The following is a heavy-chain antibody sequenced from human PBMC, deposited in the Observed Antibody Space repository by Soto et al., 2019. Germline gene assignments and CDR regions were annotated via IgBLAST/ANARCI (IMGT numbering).Heavy chain of an antibody. CDR1: GYTFTDYY. D-gene: IGHD1-20*01. CDR2: INPNSGGT. J-gene: IGHJ6*02. CDR3: ARGYNSFTLYYFYGMDV. Sequence: ASVKVSCKASGYTFTDYYIHWVRQAPGQGLEWMGWINPNSGGTNSAQKFQGRVTMTRDTSITTAYMELSRLRSDDTAFYYCARGYNSFTLYYFYGMDVWGQGTTVTVSS. V-gene: IGHV1-2*02.